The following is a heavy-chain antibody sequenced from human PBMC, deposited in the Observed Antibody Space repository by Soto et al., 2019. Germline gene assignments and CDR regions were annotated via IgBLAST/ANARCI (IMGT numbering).Heavy chain of an antibody. J-gene: IGHJ4*02. D-gene: IGHD2-15*01. CDR1: GFTFSSYS. CDR3: ARSGYCSGGSCDSGDY. CDR2: ISSSSSYI. V-gene: IGHV3-21*01. Sequence: AGGSLRLSCAASGFTFSSYSMNWVRQAPGKGLEWVSSISSSSSYIYYADSVKGRFTISRDNAKNSLYLQMNSLRAEDTAVYYCARSGYCSGGSCDSGDYWGQGTLVTVSS.